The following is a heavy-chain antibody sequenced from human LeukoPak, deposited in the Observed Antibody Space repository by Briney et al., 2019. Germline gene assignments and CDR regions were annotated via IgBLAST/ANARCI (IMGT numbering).Heavy chain of an antibody. J-gene: IGHJ5*02. CDR2: IYYSGSTY. CDR3: ASTDCSDTTCSGANWFDP. D-gene: IGHD2-2*01. Sequence: PSQTLSLTCTVSGGSISRGDYYWSWIRQSPGKGLEWIGCIYYSGSTYYYNPSLKSRITISVDTSKNQFSLKLSSVTAADTAIYYCASTDCSDTTCSGANWFDPWGQGTLVTVSS. CDR1: GGSISRGDYY. V-gene: IGHV4-30-4*08.